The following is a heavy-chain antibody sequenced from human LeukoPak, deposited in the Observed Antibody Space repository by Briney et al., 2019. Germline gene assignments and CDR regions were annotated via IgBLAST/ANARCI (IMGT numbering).Heavy chain of an antibody. CDR2: TYYSGST. Sequence: SETLSLTCSVSGGSISSGGYYWSWIRQHPGKGLEWIGYTYYSGSTYYNPSHKSRVTISVDTSKNQFSLKLSSVTAADTAVYYCARDGGYVIDYWGQGTLVTVSS. D-gene: IGHD3-16*01. CDR3: ARDGGYVIDY. J-gene: IGHJ4*02. V-gene: IGHV4-31*03. CDR1: GGSISSGGYY.